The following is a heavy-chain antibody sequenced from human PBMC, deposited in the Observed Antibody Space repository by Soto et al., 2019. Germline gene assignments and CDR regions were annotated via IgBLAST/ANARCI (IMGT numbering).Heavy chain of an antibody. CDR2: IFRSGTT. Sequence: QVQLQESGPGLVKPSGTLSLTCAVSGGSVSGDSWWSWVRQPPGKGLEWIGEIFRSGTTNYNPSLKSRITISIDKSKNQFSLQLTSVTAADTAVYYCASGGDYTWHTWGQGTLVTVSS. CDR1: GGSVSGDSW. D-gene: IGHD4-17*01. V-gene: IGHV4-4*02. J-gene: IGHJ5*02. CDR3: ASGGDYTWHT.